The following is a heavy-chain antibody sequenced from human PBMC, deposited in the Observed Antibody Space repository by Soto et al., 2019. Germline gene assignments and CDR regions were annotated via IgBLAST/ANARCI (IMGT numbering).Heavy chain of an antibody. CDR1: GGSISSGDYY. D-gene: IGHD3-16*01. Sequence: TLSLTCTVSGGSISSGDYYWSWIRQPPGKGLEWIGYIYYSGSTYYNPSLKSRVTISVDTSKNQFSLKLSSVTAADTAVYYCARDRVRFYYYYYYGMDVWGQGTTVTVSS. V-gene: IGHV4-30-4*01. J-gene: IGHJ6*02. CDR3: ARDRVRFYYYYYYGMDV. CDR2: IYYSGST.